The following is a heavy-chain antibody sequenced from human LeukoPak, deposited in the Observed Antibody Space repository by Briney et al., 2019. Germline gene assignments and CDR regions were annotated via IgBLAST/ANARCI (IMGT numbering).Heavy chain of an antibody. V-gene: IGHV4-39*01. CDR3: ARGSGGDFDY. J-gene: IGHJ4*02. CDR1: GGSISSSNYY. CDR2: IYYSGST. Sequence: SETLSLTCTVSGGSISSSNYYWGWIRQPPGKGLEWIGSIYYSGSTYYNPSLKSRVTISVDTSKNQFSLKLSSVTAADTAVYYCARGSGGDFDYWGQGTLVTVSS. D-gene: IGHD3-10*01.